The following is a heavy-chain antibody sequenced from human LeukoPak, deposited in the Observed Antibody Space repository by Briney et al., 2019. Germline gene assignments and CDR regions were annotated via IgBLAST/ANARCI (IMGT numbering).Heavy chain of an antibody. V-gene: IGHV3-66*02. CDR3: ARPDSSGYYGAFDI. D-gene: IGHD3-22*01. CDR2: VYSGGNT. Sequence: GGSLRLSCAASGFTVSSNYMIWVREAPGRGLEWVSAVYSGGNTDYANFLNGLFTNSGENSQIPLYFHMNSLRAEDTAVYYCARPDSSGYYGAFDIWGQGTMVTVSS. J-gene: IGHJ3*02. CDR1: GFTVSSNY.